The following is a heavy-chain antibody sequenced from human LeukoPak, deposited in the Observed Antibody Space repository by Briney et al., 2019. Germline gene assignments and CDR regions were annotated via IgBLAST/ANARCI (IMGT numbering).Heavy chain of an antibody. CDR2: IWYDGSNK. CDR1: GFTFSSYC. CDR3: ARQMTPDAFDI. V-gene: IGHV3-33*01. J-gene: IGHJ3*02. D-gene: IGHD2-15*01. Sequence: PGRSLRLSCAASGFTFSSYCMHWVRQAPGKGLEWVAVIWYDGSNKYYADSVKGRFTISRDNSKNTLYLQMNSLRAEDTAVYYCARQMTPDAFDIWGQGTMVTVSS.